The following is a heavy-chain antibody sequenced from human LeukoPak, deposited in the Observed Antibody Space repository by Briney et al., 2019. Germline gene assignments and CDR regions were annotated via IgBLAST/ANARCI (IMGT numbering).Heavy chain of an antibody. CDR3: ARQRTRGWDYFDF. Sequence: PSDTLSLTCTVSGGSISSSSYYWGWIRQPPGKGLEWIGSIYCSGSTYYNPSLQSRVTICVDTSKNQLSLKLSSVTAPDTAVYYCARQRTRGWDYFDFWGRGTLVTVSS. V-gene: IGHV4-39*01. J-gene: IGHJ4*02. D-gene: IGHD3-22*01. CDR1: GGSISSSSYY. CDR2: IYCSGST.